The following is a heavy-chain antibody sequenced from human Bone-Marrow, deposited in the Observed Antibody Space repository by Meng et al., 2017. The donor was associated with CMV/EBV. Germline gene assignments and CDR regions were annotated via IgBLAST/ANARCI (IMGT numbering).Heavy chain of an antibody. CDR1: GYTFTSYG. CDR2: ISAYNGNT. Sequence: ASVKVSCKASGYTFTSYGFSWVRQAPGQGLEWMGWISAYNGNTNYAQKLQGRVTMTTDTSTSTAYMELRSLRSDDTAVYYCAREYRQRSLIQLWHYYYYAMDVWGQGPTVTVYS. D-gene: IGHD1-1*01. CDR3: AREYRQRSLIQLWHYYYYAMDV. V-gene: IGHV1-18*01. J-gene: IGHJ6*01.